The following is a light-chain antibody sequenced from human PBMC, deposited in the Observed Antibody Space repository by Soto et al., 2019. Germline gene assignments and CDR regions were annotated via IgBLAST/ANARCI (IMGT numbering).Light chain of an antibody. CDR1: QSVSSN. J-gene: IGKJ2*01. CDR3: XQYNNWPPVYT. Sequence: EIVMTQSPATLSVSPGERATLSCRASQSVSSNLAWYQQKPGQAPRLLIYGASTRATGIPARFSGSGSGTEFTLTISSLQSEDFAVYYCXQYNNWPPVYTFGQGTKLEIK. CDR2: GAS. V-gene: IGKV3-15*01.